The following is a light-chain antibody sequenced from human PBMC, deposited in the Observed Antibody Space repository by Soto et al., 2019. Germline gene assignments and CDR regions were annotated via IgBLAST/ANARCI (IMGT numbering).Light chain of an antibody. CDR3: QHYNNWPPWT. CDR2: GAS. V-gene: IGKV3-15*01. J-gene: IGKJ1*01. CDR1: QSVRSER. Sequence: EIVLTQSPDTLSLSPGERATLSCRASQSVRSERLAWYQQKRGQAPTLLIYGASTRATGIPARFSGSGSGTEFTLTISSLQSEDFAVYYCQHYNNWPPWTFGQGTKVDIK.